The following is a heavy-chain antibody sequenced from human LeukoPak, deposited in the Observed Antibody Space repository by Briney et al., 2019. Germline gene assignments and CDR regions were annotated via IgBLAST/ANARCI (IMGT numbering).Heavy chain of an antibody. J-gene: IGHJ4*02. CDR2: IYYSGST. Sequence: SETLSLTCTVSGGSISSSGYYWSWIRQHPGKGLEWIGYIYYSGSTYYNPSLKSRVTISVDTSKNQFSLKLSSATAADTAVYYCASEYYYDSSGYYYNYWGQGTLVTASS. D-gene: IGHD3-22*01. CDR3: ASEYYYDSSGYYYNY. CDR1: GGSISSSGYY. V-gene: IGHV4-31*03.